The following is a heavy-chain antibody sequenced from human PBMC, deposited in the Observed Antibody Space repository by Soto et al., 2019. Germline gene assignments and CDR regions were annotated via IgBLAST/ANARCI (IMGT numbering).Heavy chain of an antibody. CDR2: ISGSGNTS. CDR3: ARDRGRTWYEDS. V-gene: IGHV3-23*01. J-gene: IGHJ4*02. D-gene: IGHD6-13*01. Sequence: EVQLLESGGGLVQPGGSLRLSCAASGFTFSSYAMTWVRQAPGKGLEWVSAISGSGNTSYYADSVTGRFTSSSDSSKKKLYLQINSLTSEAKAVHYCARDRGRTWYEDSWGQGTLVTVSP. CDR1: GFTFSSYA.